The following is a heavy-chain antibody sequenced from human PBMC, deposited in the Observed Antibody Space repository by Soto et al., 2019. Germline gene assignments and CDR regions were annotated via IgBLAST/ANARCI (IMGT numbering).Heavy chain of an antibody. Sequence: PGESLKISCKASGYSFSSYWIGWVRQMPGKGLERMGIIFPADSDTRYSPSFQGQVTISADKSITTAYLQWSSLKASDTAMYYCARHGNNGPEDTLDVWGQGTTVTVSS. CDR2: IFPADSDT. J-gene: IGHJ6*02. CDR1: GYSFSSYW. V-gene: IGHV5-51*01. CDR3: ARHGNNGPEDTLDV. D-gene: IGHD1-1*01.